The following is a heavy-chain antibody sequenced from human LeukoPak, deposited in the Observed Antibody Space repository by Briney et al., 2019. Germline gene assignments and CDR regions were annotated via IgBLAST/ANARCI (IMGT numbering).Heavy chain of an antibody. CDR2: INPNDGDT. CDR3: ARANFPYCSSSTCLFDY. D-gene: IGHD2-2*01. CDR1: GYTFTDYY. Sequence: ASVKVSCKASGYTFTDYYMHWVRQAPGQGFEWMGWINPNDGDTNCAQKFQGRVTMTRDTSISTAHMEVSRLRSDDTAVYYCARANFPYCSSSTCLFDYWGQGTLVTVSS. V-gene: IGHV1-2*02. J-gene: IGHJ4*02.